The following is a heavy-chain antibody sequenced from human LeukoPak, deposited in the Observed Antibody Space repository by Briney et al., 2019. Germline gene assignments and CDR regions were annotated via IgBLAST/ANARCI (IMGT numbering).Heavy chain of an antibody. J-gene: IGHJ5*02. CDR3: VSSIAARPGADPPNNWFDP. D-gene: IGHD6-6*01. Sequence: SVKVSCKASGGTFSSYAITWVRQAPGQGLEWMGGIIPIFGTANYAQKFQGRVTITTDESTSTAYMELSSLRSEDTAVYYCVSSIAARPGADPPNNWFDPWGQGTLVTVSS. CDR1: GGTFSSYA. CDR2: IIPIFGTA. V-gene: IGHV1-69*05.